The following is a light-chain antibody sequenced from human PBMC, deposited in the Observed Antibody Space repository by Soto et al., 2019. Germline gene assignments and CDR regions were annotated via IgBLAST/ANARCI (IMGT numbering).Light chain of an antibody. J-gene: IGLJ2*01. CDR2: RNS. Sequence: QSVLTQPPSASGTPGEWVTISCSGSRSNVGSNHVNWYQQLPGTAPKLLIYRNSQRPSGVPDRLSGSKSGTSASLLIGALQSWDEGTYYRGALDGSLNGVVFGRGTKLTVL. CDR1: RSNVGSNH. CDR3: GALDGSLNGVV. V-gene: IGLV1-44*01.